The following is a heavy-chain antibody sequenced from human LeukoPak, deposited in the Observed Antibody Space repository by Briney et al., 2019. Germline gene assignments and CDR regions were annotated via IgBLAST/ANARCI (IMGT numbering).Heavy chain of an antibody. CDR1: GGTFSRHA. J-gene: IGHJ4*02. CDR3: ARPVKYYDVWSGYPPFDY. CDR2: IIPIFGTA. V-gene: IGHV1-69*13. Sequence: ASVKVSCKASGGTFSRHAISWVRQAPGQGLEWMGGIIPIFGTANYAQKFQGRVTITADESTSTAYMELSSLRSEDTAVYYCARPVKYYDVWSGYPPFDYWGQGALVTVSS. D-gene: IGHD3-3*01.